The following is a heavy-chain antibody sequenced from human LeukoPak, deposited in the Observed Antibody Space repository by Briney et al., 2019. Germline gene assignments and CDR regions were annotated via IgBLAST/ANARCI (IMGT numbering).Heavy chain of an antibody. CDR3: AKDIRAEPHGSGSFFDY. CDR1: GFTFDDYA. J-gene: IGHJ4*02. Sequence: GGSLRLSCAASGFTFDDYAMHWVRQAPGKGLEWVSLISWDGGSTHYADSVKGRFTISRDNSKNSLYLQMNSLRAEDTALYYCAKDIRAEPHGSGSFFDYWGQGTLVTVSS. V-gene: IGHV3-43D*04. CDR2: ISWDGGST. D-gene: IGHD3-10*01.